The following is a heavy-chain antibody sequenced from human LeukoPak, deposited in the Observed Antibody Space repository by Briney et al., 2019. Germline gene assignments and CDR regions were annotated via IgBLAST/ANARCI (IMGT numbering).Heavy chain of an antibody. J-gene: IGHJ1*01. V-gene: IGHV1-2*02. CDR1: GYTFTGYY. D-gene: IGHD3-16*02. Sequence: GASVKVSCKASGYTFTGYYMHWVRQAPGQGLEWMGWINPNSGGTNYAQKFQGRVTMTRDTSISTAYMELSRLRSDDTAVYYCARDPGSYDYVWGSYRYNSDPEYFQHWGQGTLVTVSS. CDR3: ARDPGSYDYVWGSYRYNSDPEYFQH. CDR2: INPNSGGT.